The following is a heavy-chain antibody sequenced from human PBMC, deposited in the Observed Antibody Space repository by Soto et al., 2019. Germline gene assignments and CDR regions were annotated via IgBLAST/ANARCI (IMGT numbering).Heavy chain of an antibody. CDR2: TYFRSKWYN. D-gene: IGHD5-12*01. J-gene: IGHJ5*02. CDR1: GDSVSSNTAS. CDR3: AKGDNLGPKTGYAFDP. Sequence: HSQTLSLTCAISGDSVSSNTASWNWIRQPPSRGLEWLGRTYFRSKWYNDYAVSVKSRIIINPDTSNNQFSLQLNSVTPEDTAVYFCAKGDNLGPKTGYAFDPWGQGIMVTVSS. V-gene: IGHV6-1*01.